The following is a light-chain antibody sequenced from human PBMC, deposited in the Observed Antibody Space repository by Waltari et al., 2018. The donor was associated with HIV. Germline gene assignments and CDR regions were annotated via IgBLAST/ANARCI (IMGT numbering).Light chain of an antibody. Sequence: QSALTQPRSVSVSPGQSVTISCTGTSSDVGGYNYVSWYQQNPGKAPKFIIYDVTKRPAWVPDRFTGSKSGNTASLTISGLQAEDEADYYCCSYAGNYPVLFGGGTKLTVL. J-gene: IGLJ3*02. CDR2: DVT. CDR3: CSYAGNYPVL. CDR1: SSDVGGYNY. V-gene: IGLV2-11*01.